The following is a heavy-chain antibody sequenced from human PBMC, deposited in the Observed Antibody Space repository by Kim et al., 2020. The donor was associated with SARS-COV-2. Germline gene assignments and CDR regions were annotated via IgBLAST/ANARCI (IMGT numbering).Heavy chain of an antibody. Sequence: SVKVSCKASGGTFSSYAISWVRQAPGQGLEWMGGIIPIFGTANYAQKFQGRVTITADESTSTAYMELSSLRSEDTAVYYCARDDDDISHYYFYGMDVWGQATTVTVS. J-gene: IGHJ6*02. CDR1: GGTFSSYA. CDR2: IIPIFGTA. CDR3: ARDDDDISHYYFYGMDV. V-gene: IGHV1-69*13. D-gene: IGHD3-9*01.